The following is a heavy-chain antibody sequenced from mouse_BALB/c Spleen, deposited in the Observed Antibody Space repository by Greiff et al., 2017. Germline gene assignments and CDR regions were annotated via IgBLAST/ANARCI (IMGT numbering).Heavy chain of an antibody. J-gene: IGHJ4*01. CDR3: VALLRYAMDY. Sequence: EVQRVESGGGLVQSKGSLKLACAASGFTFNTYAMNWVRQAPGKGLEWVARIRSKSNNYATYYADSVKDRFTISRDDSQSMLYLQMNNLKTEDTAMYYCVALLRYAMDYWGQGTSVTVAS. V-gene: IGHV10-1*02. CDR2: IRSKSNNYAT. CDR1: GFTFNTYA. D-gene: IGHD1-1*01.